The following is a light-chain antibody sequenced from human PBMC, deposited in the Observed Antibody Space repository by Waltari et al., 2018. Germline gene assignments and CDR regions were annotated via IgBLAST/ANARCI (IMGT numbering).Light chain of an antibody. V-gene: IGLV2-23*02. Sequence: QSALTQPASVSGSPGPSITISCTGSSSDVGAYNYVSWYQQHPGKAPKLMIYDVTNRPSGVSNRFSGSKSGNTASLTISGLQADDEADYYCCSYAGTSTFVVFGGGTKLTVL. CDR3: CSYAGTSTFVV. J-gene: IGLJ3*02. CDR1: SSDVGAYNY. CDR2: DVT.